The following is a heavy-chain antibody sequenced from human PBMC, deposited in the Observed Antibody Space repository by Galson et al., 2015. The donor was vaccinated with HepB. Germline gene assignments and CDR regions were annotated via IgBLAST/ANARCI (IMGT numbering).Heavy chain of an antibody. J-gene: IGHJ4*02. CDR2: IIPISEEK. CDR1: GDTFSSFA. Sequence: SVKVSCKASGDTFSSFALSWVRQAPGQGLEWLGVIIPISEEKKYAPRFQGRITITADTSTSTANMELSSLRTDDTAVYYCAVLTTSSGFVHWGQGTLVTVSS. CDR3: AVLTTSSGFVH. D-gene: IGHD1-14*01. V-gene: IGHV1-69*06.